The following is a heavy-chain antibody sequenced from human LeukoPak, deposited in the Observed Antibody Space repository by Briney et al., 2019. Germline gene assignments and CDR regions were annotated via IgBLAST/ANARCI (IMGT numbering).Heavy chain of an antibody. V-gene: IGHV4-39*01. Sequence: SETLSLTCTVSGDSISSSTYYWGWIRQSPGKGLEWIGSIYYSRSTYYNPSLKSRVTISVDTSKNQFSLKLSSVTAADTAMYYCAKHDPEPRPPDYWGQGTLVTVSS. D-gene: IGHD1-14*01. CDR2: IYYSRST. CDR3: AKHDPEPRPPDY. J-gene: IGHJ4*02. CDR1: GDSISSSTYY.